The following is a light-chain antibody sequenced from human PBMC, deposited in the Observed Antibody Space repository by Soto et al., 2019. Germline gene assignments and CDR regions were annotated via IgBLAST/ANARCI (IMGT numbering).Light chain of an antibody. CDR2: DAS. Sequence: PGDRATLSCRASQSVSSYLAWYQQNPGQAPRLLSYDASNRATCIQARVSGIGSGTDFTLTSSSLETEDVAVEYGQQRQNWQVTVGQGTRLEIK. CDR1: QSVSSY. J-gene: IGKJ5*01. CDR3: QQRQNWQVT. V-gene: IGKV3-11*01.